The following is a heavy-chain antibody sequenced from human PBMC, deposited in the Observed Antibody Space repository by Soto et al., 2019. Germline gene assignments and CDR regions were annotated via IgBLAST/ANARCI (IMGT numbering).Heavy chain of an antibody. V-gene: IGHV4-38-2*01. Sequence: SETLSLTCGVSGYAISCAFSWGWIRQPPGKGLEWIGTLSHRGDTYYNPSLESRVTISADTSKNHVSLRLTSVTAADTALYYCAGGVLDMWGPGTMVT. CDR2: LSHRGDT. D-gene: IGHD3-16*01. CDR1: GYAISCAFS. CDR3: AGGVLDM. J-gene: IGHJ3*02.